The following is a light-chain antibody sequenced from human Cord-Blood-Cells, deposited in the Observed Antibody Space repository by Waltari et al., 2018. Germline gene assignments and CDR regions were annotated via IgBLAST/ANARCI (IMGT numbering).Light chain of an antibody. V-gene: IGLV3-19*01. CDR1: SLRRYY. CDR2: GKN. CDR3: NTRDSSGNHLWV. J-gene: IGLJ3*02. Sequence: SSELTQDPAVSVALGQTVRITCQGDSLRRYYASWSQQKPGQAPVLVIYGKNNRPSGIPDRFSGSSSGNTASVTITGAQAEDEADYYCNTRDSSGNHLWVFGGGTKLTVL.